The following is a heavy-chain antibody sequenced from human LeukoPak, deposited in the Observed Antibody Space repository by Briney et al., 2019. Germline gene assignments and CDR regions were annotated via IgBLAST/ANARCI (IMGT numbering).Heavy chain of an antibody. CDR2: IRDDGSNR. CDR1: GFTFSSYG. D-gene: IGHD4-17*01. CDR3: ANAEDDDYGDYSDY. Sequence: GGSLRLSCAASGFTFSSYGLHWVRQAPGKGLEWVAFIRDDGSNRYYADSVKGRFTVSRDNSKNTLYLQMDSLRAEDTAVYYCANAEDDDYGDYSDYWGQGTLSPSPQ. V-gene: IGHV3-30*02. J-gene: IGHJ4*02.